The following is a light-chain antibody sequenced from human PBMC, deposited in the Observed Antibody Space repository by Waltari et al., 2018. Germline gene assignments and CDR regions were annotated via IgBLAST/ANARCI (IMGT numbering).Light chain of an antibody. CDR1: SSDVGGYNY. CDR2: DVT. Sequence: QSALTQPASVSGSPGQSITISCTGTSSDVGGYNYVSWYQQHPGKAPKLMIYDVTNRPSGVSYRFSGSKSGNTASLTISGLQAEDEADYYFSSYSSSITPVFGGGTKLTVL. CDR3: SSYSSSITPV. V-gene: IGLV2-14*03. J-gene: IGLJ2*01.